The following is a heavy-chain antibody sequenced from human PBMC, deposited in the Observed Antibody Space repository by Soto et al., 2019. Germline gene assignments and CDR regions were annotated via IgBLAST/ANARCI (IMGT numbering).Heavy chain of an antibody. CDR2: INPSGGST. Sequence: ASVKVSCKASGYTFTSYYMHWVRQAPGQGLEWMGIINPSGGSTSYAQKFQGRVTMTRGTSTSTVYMELSSLRSEDTAVYYCARDLTRSEGFYDAFDIWGQGTMVTVS. D-gene: IGHD3-10*01. V-gene: IGHV1-46*01. CDR3: ARDLTRSEGFYDAFDI. J-gene: IGHJ3*02. CDR1: GYTFTSYY.